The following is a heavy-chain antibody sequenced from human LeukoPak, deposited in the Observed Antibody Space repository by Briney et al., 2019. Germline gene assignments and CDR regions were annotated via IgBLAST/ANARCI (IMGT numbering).Heavy chain of an antibody. CDR2: IYHSGST. J-gene: IGHJ5*02. CDR3: ARAGGIAAADRWFDP. Sequence: PSGTLSLTCAVSGGPISSSNWWSWVREPPGKGLEWIGEIYHSGSTNYNPSLKSRVTISVDKSKNQFSLKLSSVTAADTAVYYCARAGGIAAADRWFDPWGQGTLVTVSS. CDR1: GGPISSSNW. V-gene: IGHV4-4*02. D-gene: IGHD6-13*01.